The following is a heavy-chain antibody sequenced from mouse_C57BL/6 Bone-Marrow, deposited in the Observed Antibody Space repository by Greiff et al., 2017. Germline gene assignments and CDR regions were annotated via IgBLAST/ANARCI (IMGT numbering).Heavy chain of an antibody. V-gene: IGHV1-18*01. D-gene: IGHD1-1*01. J-gene: IGHJ1*03. Sequence: EVQLQQSGPERVKPGASVKIPCKASGYTFTDYNMDWVKQSHGKSLEWIGDINPNNGGTIYNQKFKGKATLTVDKSSSTAYMERRSLTSEDTAVYYCARYYYGSSYWYFDVWGTGTTVTVSS. CDR3: ARYYYGSSYWYFDV. CDR2: INPNNGGT. CDR1: GYTFTDYN.